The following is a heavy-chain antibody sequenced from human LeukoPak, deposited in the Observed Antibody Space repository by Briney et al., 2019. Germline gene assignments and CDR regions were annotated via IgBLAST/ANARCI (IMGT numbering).Heavy chain of an antibody. CDR3: AATVNTGY. CDR1: GFTLSNAW. D-gene: IGHD5-18*01. Sequence: PGESLRLSCAASGFTLSNAWMSWVRQAPGKGLEWLGRIKSKTAGGTADYAAPVKGRFTISRDDSKNTVYLQMNSLKTEDTAVYYCAATVNTGYWGQGTLVSVSS. V-gene: IGHV3-15*01. CDR2: IKSKTAGGTA. J-gene: IGHJ4*02.